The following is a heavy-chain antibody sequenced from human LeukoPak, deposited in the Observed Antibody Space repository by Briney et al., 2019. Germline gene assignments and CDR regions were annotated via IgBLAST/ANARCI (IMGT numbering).Heavy chain of an antibody. J-gene: IGHJ6*02. V-gene: IGHV3-23*01. D-gene: IGHD6-13*01. Sequence: PGGSLRLSCAASGFTFSSYAMSWVRQAPGKGLEWVSAISGSGGSTYYADSVKGRFTVSRDSSKNTLYLQMNSLRTEDTAVYYCARWLRGIADEDGVDVWGQGTTVTVSS. CDR2: ISGSGGST. CDR1: GFTFSSYA. CDR3: ARWLRGIADEDGVDV.